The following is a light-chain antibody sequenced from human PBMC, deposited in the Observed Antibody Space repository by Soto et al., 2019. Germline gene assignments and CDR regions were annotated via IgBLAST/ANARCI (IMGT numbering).Light chain of an antibody. J-gene: IGLJ1*01. CDR3: SSYTSSSTRV. V-gene: IGLV2-14*03. Sequence: QSALTQPASVSGSPGQSITISCTGTSSDVGAYDFVSWYQQHPDKAPTLMIYEVSNRPSGVSNRFSGSKSVNTATLTISGVQAEDEADYYSSSYTSSSTRVFGTRTKVTVL. CDR1: SSDVGAYDF. CDR2: EVS.